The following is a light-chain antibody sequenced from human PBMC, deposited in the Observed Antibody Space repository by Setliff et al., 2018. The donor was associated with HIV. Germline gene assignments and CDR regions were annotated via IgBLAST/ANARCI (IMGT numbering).Light chain of an antibody. Sequence: ALTQPASVSGSPGQSITISCTGTSSDVGDHNFVSWYQQHPGKAPKLMIYDVSNRPSGVSNRFSGSRSANTASLTISGLQAEDEADYYCCSYAGSYYVFGTGTKVTVL. CDR3: CSYAGSYYV. V-gene: IGLV2-14*03. CDR2: DVS. J-gene: IGLJ1*01. CDR1: SSDVGDHNF.